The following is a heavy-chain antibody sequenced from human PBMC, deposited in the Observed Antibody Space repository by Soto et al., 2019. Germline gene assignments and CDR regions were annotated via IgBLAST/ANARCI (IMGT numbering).Heavy chain of an antibody. CDR3: ARGAQWLVPRGFEY. J-gene: IGHJ4*02. V-gene: IGHV4-31*03. CDR2: IYYSGST. D-gene: IGHD6-19*01. CDR1: GVSISSGGYY. Sequence: SETLSLTCTFSGVSISSGGYYCSWIRQHPGKGLEWIGYIYYSGSTYYNPSLKSRVTIPVDTSKNQFSLKLSSVTAADTAVYYCARGAQWLVPRGFEYWGQGTLVSVSS.